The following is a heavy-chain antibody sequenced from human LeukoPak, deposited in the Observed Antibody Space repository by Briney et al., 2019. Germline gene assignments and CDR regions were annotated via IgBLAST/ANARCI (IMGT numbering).Heavy chain of an antibody. J-gene: IGHJ4*02. CDR2: ISYDGSNK. V-gene: IGHV3-30-3*01. Sequence: QSGGSLRLSCAASGFTFSSYAMHWVRQAPGKGLEWVAVISYDGSNKYYADSVKGRFTISRDNSKNTLYLQMNSLRAEDTAVYYCARFTEGVAGLDYWGQGTLVTVSS. CDR3: ARFTEGVAGLDY. D-gene: IGHD2-15*01. CDR1: GFTFSSYA.